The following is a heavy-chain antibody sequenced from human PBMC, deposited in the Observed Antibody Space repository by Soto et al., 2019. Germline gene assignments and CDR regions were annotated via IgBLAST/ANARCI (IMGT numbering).Heavy chain of an antibody. D-gene: IGHD6-13*01. CDR2: IYTSGST. Sequence: QVQLQESGPGLVKPSETLSLTCTVSGGSISSYYWSCIRQPAGKGLEWIGRIYTSGSTNYNPSLKSRVTMSVDTSKNQFSLKLSSVTAADTAVYYCARRRGIGSSWSSDAFDIWGQGTMVTVSS. CDR1: GGSISSYY. CDR3: ARRRGIGSSWSSDAFDI. J-gene: IGHJ3*02. V-gene: IGHV4-4*07.